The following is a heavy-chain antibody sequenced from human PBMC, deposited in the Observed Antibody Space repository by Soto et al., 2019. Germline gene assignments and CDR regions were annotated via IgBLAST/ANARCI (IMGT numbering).Heavy chain of an antibody. Sequence: QVQLVQSGGEVKKPGASVKVSCKASGYTFTNYGISWVRQAPGQGLEWMGWINVYNGNTKYAQKVQGRVTMTTDTSTRTAYMEVRSLRTDYTAVYYWARGVASGSYYTQYNWFDPWGQGTLVTVSS. J-gene: IGHJ5*02. V-gene: IGHV1-18*01. CDR2: INVYNGNT. CDR1: GYTFTNYG. CDR3: ARGVASGSYYTQYNWFDP. D-gene: IGHD3-10*01.